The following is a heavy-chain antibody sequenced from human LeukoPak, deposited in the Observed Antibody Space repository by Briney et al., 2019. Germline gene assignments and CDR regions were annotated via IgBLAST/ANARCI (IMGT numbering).Heavy chain of an antibody. V-gene: IGHV3-48*04. J-gene: IGHJ4*02. Sequence: GGSLRLSCAASGFTFSSYSMNWVRQAPGKGLEWVSYISSSGSTIYYADSVKGRFTISRDNAKNSLYLQMNSLRAEDTAVYYCARSPRGYSFYFDYWGQGTLVTVSS. D-gene: IGHD3-22*01. CDR3: ARSPRGYSFYFDY. CDR1: GFTFSSYS. CDR2: ISSSGSTI.